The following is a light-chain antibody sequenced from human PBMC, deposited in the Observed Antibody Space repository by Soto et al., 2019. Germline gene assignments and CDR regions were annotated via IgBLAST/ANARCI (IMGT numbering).Light chain of an antibody. V-gene: IGLV2-14*01. CDR2: EVS. CDR3: SSYTSTSSYV. CDR1: SSDIGNYNY. Sequence: QSVLTQPASVSGSPGQSITISCTGTSSDIGNYNYVSWYQQHPGKAPKLMISEVSNRPSGVSNRFPGSKSGNTASLTISGLQAEDEADYYCSSYTSTSSYVFGGGTKVTVL. J-gene: IGLJ1*01.